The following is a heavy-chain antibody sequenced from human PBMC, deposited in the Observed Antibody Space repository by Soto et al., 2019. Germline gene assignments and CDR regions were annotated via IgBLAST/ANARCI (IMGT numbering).Heavy chain of an antibody. J-gene: IGHJ6*02. D-gene: IGHD2-2*01. CDR1: GYTFTSYG. Sequence: ASVKVSCKASGYTFTSYGISWVRQAPGQGLEWMGWISAYNGNTNYAQKLQGRVTMTTDTSTSTAYMELRSLRSDDTAVYYCARDAIVVVPAAMTGYYYYGMDVWGQGTTVTVS. V-gene: IGHV1-18*01. CDR3: ARDAIVVVPAAMTGYYYYGMDV. CDR2: ISAYNGNT.